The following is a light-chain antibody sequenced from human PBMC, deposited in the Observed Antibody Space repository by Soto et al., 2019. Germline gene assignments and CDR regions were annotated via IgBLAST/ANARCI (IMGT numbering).Light chain of an antibody. CDR2: DAS. Sequence: EIVLTQSPATLSLSPGERATLSCRASQSVSSYLAWYQQKPGQAPRLLIYDASNRATGIPARFSGSGSGTDFPLTISSLEPEDFAVYYCQQRRHWPLSFRQGTKLEIK. CDR3: QQRRHWPLS. CDR1: QSVSSY. J-gene: IGKJ2*01. V-gene: IGKV3-11*01.